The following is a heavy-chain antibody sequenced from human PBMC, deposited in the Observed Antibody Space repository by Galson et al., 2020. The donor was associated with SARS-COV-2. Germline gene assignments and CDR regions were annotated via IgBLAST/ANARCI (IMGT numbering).Heavy chain of an antibody. Sequence: GESLKISCVVSGFTFSSYAMQWVRQAPGKGLEFVSAIASNGGSTYYAKSVKDRFTISRDNSENTLFLQMDSLRAEDMAVYFCARARYTDNYSDFWGQGTLVTVST. CDR3: ARARYTDNYSDF. CDR2: IASNGGST. D-gene: IGHD4-4*01. CDR1: GFTFSSYA. V-gene: IGHV3-64*01. J-gene: IGHJ4*02.